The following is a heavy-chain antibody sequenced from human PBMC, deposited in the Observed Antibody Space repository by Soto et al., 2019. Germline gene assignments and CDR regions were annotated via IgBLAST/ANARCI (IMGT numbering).Heavy chain of an antibody. CDR1: GFTFSNHG. D-gene: IGHD3-9*01. CDR2: ISYDGNDK. V-gene: IGHV3-30*03. Sequence: QMQLVESGGGVVQPGRSLRLSCAASGFTFSNHGIHWVRQAPGKGLEWVAAISYDGNDKWYVDAVRGRFTISRDNSKNTVYLQMNSPSAEETAMYYCVREYGRNSHDTRFDYWGHGTLVTVS. CDR3: VREYGRNSHDTRFDY. J-gene: IGHJ4*01.